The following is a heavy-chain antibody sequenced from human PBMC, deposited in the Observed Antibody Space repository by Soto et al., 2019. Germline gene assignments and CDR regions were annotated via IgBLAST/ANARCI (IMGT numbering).Heavy chain of an antibody. CDR3: ARAVDTAMGNYYYYGMDV. J-gene: IGHJ6*02. V-gene: IGHV3-21*01. CDR1: GFTFSSYS. CDR2: ISSSSSYI. Sequence: LRLSCAASGFTFSSYSMNWVRQAPGKGLEWVSSISSSSSYIYYADSVKGRFTISRDNAKNSLYLQMNSLRAEDTAVYYCARAVDTAMGNYYYYGMDVWGQGTTVTVSS. D-gene: IGHD5-18*01.